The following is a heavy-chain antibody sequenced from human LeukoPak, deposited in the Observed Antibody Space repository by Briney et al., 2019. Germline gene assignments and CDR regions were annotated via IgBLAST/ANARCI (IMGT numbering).Heavy chain of an antibody. V-gene: IGHV4-61*02. CDR2: IYTSRST. Sequence: SQTLSLTCTVSGGSISSGSYYWSWIRQPAGKGLEWIGRIYTSRSTNYNPSLKSRVTISVDMSKNQFSLKLSSVTAADTAVYYCARAGMYYYDSSGYYFWFDPWGQGTLVTVSS. D-gene: IGHD3-22*01. CDR3: ARAGMYYYDSSGYYFWFDP. J-gene: IGHJ5*02. CDR1: GGSISSGSYY.